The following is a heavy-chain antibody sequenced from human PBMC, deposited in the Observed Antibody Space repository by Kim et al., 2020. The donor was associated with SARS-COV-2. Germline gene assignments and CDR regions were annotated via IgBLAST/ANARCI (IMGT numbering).Heavy chain of an antibody. CDR3: AKEIAELARPCFDY. Sequence: GGSLRLSCAASGFTFSSYAMSCVRQAPGKGLEWVAGITNTGDAYYAGSVKGRFTIARDNSKNTLYLQMNSLRAEDTAIYYCAKEIAELARPCFDYWGQGTLVTVSS. V-gene: IGHV3-23*01. CDR2: ITNTGDA. D-gene: IGHD6-13*01. CDR1: GFTFSSYA. J-gene: IGHJ4*02.